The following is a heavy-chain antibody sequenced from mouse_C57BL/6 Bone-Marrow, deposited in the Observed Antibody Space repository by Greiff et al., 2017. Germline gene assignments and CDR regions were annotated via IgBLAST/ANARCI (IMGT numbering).Heavy chain of an antibody. Sequence: VQLQQSGAELVKPGASVKISCKASGYTFTDYYITWVKQRPGQGLEWIGKIGPGSGSTYYNAKFKGKATLTADQSASTAYMQLSSLTSDDSAVYFCARWDYAMDYWGQGTSVTVSS. CDR1: GYTFTDYY. J-gene: IGHJ4*01. CDR3: ARWDYAMDY. V-gene: IGHV1-77*01. CDR2: IGPGSGST.